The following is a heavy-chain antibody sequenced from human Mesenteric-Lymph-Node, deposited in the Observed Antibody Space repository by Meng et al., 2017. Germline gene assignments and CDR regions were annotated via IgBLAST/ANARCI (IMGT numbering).Heavy chain of an antibody. D-gene: IGHD3-10*01. Sequence: QGALQESGPGLGKPSQTRSLTCTVSGGSISSGGYYWSWIRQHPGKGLEWIGYIYYSGSTYYNPSLKSRVTISVDTSKNQFSLKLSSVTAADTAVYYCARVYYYGSGDWYFDLWGRGTLVTVSS. CDR3: ARVYYYGSGDWYFDL. J-gene: IGHJ2*01. V-gene: IGHV4-31*03. CDR2: IYYSGST. CDR1: GGSISSGGYY.